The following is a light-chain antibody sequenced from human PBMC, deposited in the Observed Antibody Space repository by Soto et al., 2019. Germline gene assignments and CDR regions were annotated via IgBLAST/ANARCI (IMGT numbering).Light chain of an antibody. J-gene: IGKJ5*01. V-gene: IGKV1-39*01. CDR3: QQTRSNPYT. CDR2: AAS. Sequence: DIQMTQSPSSLSASVGDRVTITCRASQSLSRYLNWYQQKPGNAPKLLIYAASSLQGGVPSRFSGSGSGTEFTLTISSMQPEDFATYYCQQTRSNPYTFGQGTRLEXK. CDR1: QSLSRY.